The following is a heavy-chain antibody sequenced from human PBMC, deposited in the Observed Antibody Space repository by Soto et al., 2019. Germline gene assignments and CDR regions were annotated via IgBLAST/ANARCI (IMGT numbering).Heavy chain of an antibody. CDR2: IYYSGST. Sequence: SETLSLTCTVSGGSITSSRNYWGWIRQPPGKGLEWIGSIYYSGSTYYNPSLKSRVTISVDTSKNQFTLKLSSVTAADTAVYYCARDREAYCGGDCSNWFDPWGQGTLVTVSS. J-gene: IGHJ5*02. D-gene: IGHD2-21*02. V-gene: IGHV4-39*06. CDR1: GGSITSSRNY. CDR3: ARDREAYCGGDCSNWFDP.